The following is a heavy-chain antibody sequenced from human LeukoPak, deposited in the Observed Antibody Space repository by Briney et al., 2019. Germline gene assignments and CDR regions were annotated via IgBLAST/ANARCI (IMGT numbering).Heavy chain of an antibody. Sequence: GGSLRLSCAASGFTFSSYSMNWVRQAPGKGLEWVSSISSSSSYIYYADSVKGRFTISRDNARNSLYLQMNSLRAEDTAVYYCAKDRVYHYYGSGSPDAFDIWGQGTMVTVSS. J-gene: IGHJ3*02. CDR1: GFTFSSYS. V-gene: IGHV3-21*04. D-gene: IGHD3-10*01. CDR2: ISSSSSYI. CDR3: AKDRVYHYYGSGSPDAFDI.